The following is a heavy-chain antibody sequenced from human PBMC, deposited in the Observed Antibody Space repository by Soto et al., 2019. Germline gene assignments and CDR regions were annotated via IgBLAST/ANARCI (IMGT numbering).Heavy chain of an antibody. CDR3: ARAPSRRYYYDSSGYLPGY. V-gene: IGHV1-24*01. CDR2: FDPEDGET. J-gene: IGHJ4*02. D-gene: IGHD3-22*01. Sequence: GASVKVSCKVSGYTLTELSMHWVRQAPGKGLEWMGGFDPEDGETIYAQKFQGRVTMTEDTSTDTAYMELSSLRSEDTAVYYCARAPSRRYYYDSSGYLPGYWGQGTLVTVSS. CDR1: GYTLTELS.